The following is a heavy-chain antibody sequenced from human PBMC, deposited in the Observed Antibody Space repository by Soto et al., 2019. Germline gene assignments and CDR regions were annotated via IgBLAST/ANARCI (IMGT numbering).Heavy chain of an antibody. J-gene: IGHJ5*02. Sequence: ASVKESCKASGYSFTNNDVSWVRQAIGQGLEWMGWMNPGSGDTGYAQKFQGRVTMTRDISIATAYMELSSLRSDDTAIYYCARMATFGSLNWFDPWGQGPLVTVSS. CDR3: ARMATFGSLNWFDP. CDR1: GYSFTNND. D-gene: IGHD3-16*01. V-gene: IGHV1-8*01. CDR2: MNPGSGDT.